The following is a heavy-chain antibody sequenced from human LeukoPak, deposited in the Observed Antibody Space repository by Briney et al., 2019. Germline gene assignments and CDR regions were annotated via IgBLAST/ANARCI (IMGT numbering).Heavy chain of an antibody. CDR2: ISSSSSTI. J-gene: IGHJ4*02. V-gene: IGHV3-48*04. Sequence: GGSLRLSCAASGFTFSSYSMNWVRQAPGKGLEWVSYISSSSSTIYYADSVKGRFTISRDNAKNSLYLQMNSLRAEDTAVYYCARDGRWELLRGLDYWGQGTLVTVSS. CDR3: ARDGRWELLRGLDY. CDR1: GFTFSSYS. D-gene: IGHD1-26*01.